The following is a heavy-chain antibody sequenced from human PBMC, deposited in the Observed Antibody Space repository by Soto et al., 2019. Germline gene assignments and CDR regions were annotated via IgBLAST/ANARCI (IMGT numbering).Heavy chain of an antibody. V-gene: IGHV1-46*02. D-gene: IGHD6-13*01. CDR1: GYTLNAFY. CDR3: AIVALGYNYTDV. J-gene: IGHJ6*03. CDR2: INPSGDGT. Sequence: TSVKVSCKAFGYTLNAFYMHWVRQAPGQGLEWMGVINPSGDGTSYAQKFQGRVTMTRDTSTSTVYMELSSLRSEDTAVYYCAIVALGYNYTDVWGQGTTVTVSS.